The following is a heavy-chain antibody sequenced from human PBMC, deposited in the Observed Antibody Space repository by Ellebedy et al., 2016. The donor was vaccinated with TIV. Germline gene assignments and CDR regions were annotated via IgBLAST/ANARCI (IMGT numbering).Heavy chain of an antibody. CDR1: GYIFTSNW. V-gene: IGHV5-51*01. J-gene: IGHJ4*02. CDR3: ATLDSGYFDY. D-gene: IGHD5-18*01. Sequence: GESLKISCKTSGYIFTSNWIGWVCQMPGKGLEWMGIMYPGDSDTRYSPFFEGHVTISADKSTSTAYLQWSTLKASDTAMYYCATLDSGYFDYWGQGTLVTVSS. CDR2: MYPGDSDT.